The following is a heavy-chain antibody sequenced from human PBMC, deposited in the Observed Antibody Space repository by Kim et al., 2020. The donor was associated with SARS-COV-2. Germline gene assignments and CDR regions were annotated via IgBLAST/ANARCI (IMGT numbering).Heavy chain of an antibody. CDR3: ARGVAGSGSYYLSYFDY. D-gene: IGHD3-10*01. V-gene: IGHV4-34*01. CDR1: GGSFSGYY. Sequence: SETLSLTCAVYGGSFSGYYWSWIRQPPGKGLEWIGEINHSGSTNYNPSLKSRVTISVDTSKNQFSLKLSSVTAADTAVYYCARGVAGSGSYYLSYFDYWGQGTLVTVSS. CDR2: INHSGST. J-gene: IGHJ4*02.